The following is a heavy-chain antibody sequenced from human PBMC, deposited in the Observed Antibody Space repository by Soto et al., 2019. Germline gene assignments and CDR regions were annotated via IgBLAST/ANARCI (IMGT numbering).Heavy chain of an antibody. J-gene: IGHJ4*02. V-gene: IGHV3-53*01. CDR1: GFAVSSKY. CDR3: VQTTGWPGFDF. Sequence: EVQLVESGGGSIQPGGSLRLSCAASGFAVSSKYMTWVRQAPGKGLEWVSVIYGGGTTYYADSVKGRFTISRDTSKNTLYLQMTSLRAEDTAVYYCVQTTGWPGFDFWGQGTLVTVSS. CDR2: IYGGGTT. D-gene: IGHD6-19*01.